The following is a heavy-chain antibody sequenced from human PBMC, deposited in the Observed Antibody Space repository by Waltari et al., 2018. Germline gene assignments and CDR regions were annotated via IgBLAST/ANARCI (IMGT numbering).Heavy chain of an antibody. J-gene: IGHJ5*02. V-gene: IGHV4-34*01. Sequence: QVQLQQWGAGLLKPSETLSLTCAVYGGSFSGYYWSWIRQPPGKGLEWIGEINHSGSTNYNPSLKSRVTISVDTSKNQFSLKLSSVTAADTAVYYCARAWGETVGAKGGNWFDPWGQGTLVTVSS. CDR1: GGSFSGYY. CDR3: ARAWGETVGAKGGNWFDP. D-gene: IGHD1-26*01. CDR2: INHSGST.